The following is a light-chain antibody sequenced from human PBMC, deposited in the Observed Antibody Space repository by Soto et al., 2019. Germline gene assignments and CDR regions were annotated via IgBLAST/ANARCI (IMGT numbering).Light chain of an antibody. CDR2: EVS. V-gene: IGKV2-30*02. J-gene: IGKJ1*01. CDR1: QSLIHSDGNTY. Sequence: DVVMTQSPLFLPVTLGQPASISCRSSQSLIHSDGNTYLSWFQQRPGQSPRRLIYEVSDRDSGVPDRFTGSGSGTDFTLKISRVEAEDVGVYYCLQGTHWPWTFGQGTEVKIK. CDR3: LQGTHWPWT.